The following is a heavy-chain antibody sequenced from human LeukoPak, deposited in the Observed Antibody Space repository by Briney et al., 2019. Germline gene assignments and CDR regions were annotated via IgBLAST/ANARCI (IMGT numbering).Heavy chain of an antibody. D-gene: IGHD3-16*01. CDR2: ISGSGDST. V-gene: IGHV3-23*01. CDR1: GFIFRHYA. J-gene: IGHJ4*02. Sequence: GGSLRLSCSASGFIFRHYAVNWVRQSPGKGLEWVSGISGSGDSTYYADSVKGRFTVSRDNSKNTLYLQMNSLTAADTAVYFCAKALGDWPTTLDYWGRGTLVTVSS. CDR3: AKALGDWPTTLDY.